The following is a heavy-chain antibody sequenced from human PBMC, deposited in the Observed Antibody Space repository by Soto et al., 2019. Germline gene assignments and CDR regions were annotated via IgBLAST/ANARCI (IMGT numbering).Heavy chain of an antibody. J-gene: IGHJ6*01. D-gene: IGHD4-17*01. CDR3: ARALPQTTVNTGYYYDDYGMDV. CDR1: GFTFSSYG. Sequence: QVQLVESGGGVVQPGRSLRLSCAASGFTFSSYGMHWVRQAPGKGLEWVAVIWYDGSNKYYADSVKGRFTISRDNSKNTLYLQMNSLRAEDTSVYYCARALPQTTVNTGYYYDDYGMDVW. V-gene: IGHV3-33*01. CDR2: IWYDGSNK.